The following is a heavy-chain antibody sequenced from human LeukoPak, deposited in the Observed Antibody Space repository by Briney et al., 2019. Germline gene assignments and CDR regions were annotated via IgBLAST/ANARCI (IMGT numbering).Heavy chain of an antibody. CDR2: IYYSGST. Sequence: SETLSLTCTVSGDSISSYYWSWIRQPPGKGLEWIGYIYYSGSTNYNPSLKSRVTISVDTSKNQFSLKLSSVTAADTAVYYCARNLGYCSSTSCYRGSYFDYWGQGTLVTVSS. V-gene: IGHV4-59*01. CDR3: ARNLGYCSSTSCYRGSYFDY. D-gene: IGHD2-2*01. J-gene: IGHJ4*02. CDR1: GDSISSYY.